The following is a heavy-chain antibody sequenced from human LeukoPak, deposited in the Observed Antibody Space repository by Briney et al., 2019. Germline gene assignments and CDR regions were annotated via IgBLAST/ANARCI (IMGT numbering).Heavy chain of an antibody. J-gene: IGHJ4*02. V-gene: IGHV4-34*01. CDR1: GGSFSGYY. CDR3: ARRYNVLLTY. Sequence: SETLSLTCAVYGGSFSGYYGSWIRQPPGKGLEWIGEINHSGSTNYNPSLKSRVTISVDTSKNQFSLKLSSVTAADTAVYYCARRYNVLLTYWGQGTLVTVSS. CDR2: INHSGST. D-gene: IGHD3-10*01.